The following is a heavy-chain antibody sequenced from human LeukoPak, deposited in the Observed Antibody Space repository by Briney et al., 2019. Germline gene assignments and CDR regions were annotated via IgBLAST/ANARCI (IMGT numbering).Heavy chain of an antibody. Sequence: GGSLRLSCAASEFTFSSYNMNWVRQAPGKGLEWVSSISSFSSYIYYADSVKGRFTISRDNAKNSLYLQINSLRAEDTAIYYCARRGYYDSSGYDYWGQGTLVTVSS. CDR3: ARRGYYDSSGYDY. D-gene: IGHD3-22*01. J-gene: IGHJ4*02. CDR1: EFTFSSYN. V-gene: IGHV3-21*01. CDR2: ISSFSSYI.